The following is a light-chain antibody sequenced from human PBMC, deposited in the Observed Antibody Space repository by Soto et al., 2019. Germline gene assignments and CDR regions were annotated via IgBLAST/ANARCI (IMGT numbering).Light chain of an antibody. CDR2: GAS. Sequence: EIVMKQSPATLLVSPGERVTLSCRASRSIITNLAWYQHKPGQAPRLLIYGASTRAAGIPARFTGSGSGTEFTLTISSLQSEDFAFYYCQQYNDWPLPTFGGGTKVEI. V-gene: IGKV3-15*01. J-gene: IGKJ4*01. CDR3: QQYNDWPLPT. CDR1: RSIITN.